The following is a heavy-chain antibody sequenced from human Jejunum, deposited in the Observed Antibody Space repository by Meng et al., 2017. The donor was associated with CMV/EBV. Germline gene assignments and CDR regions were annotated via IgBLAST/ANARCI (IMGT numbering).Heavy chain of an antibody. Sequence: SISSGYYWGWIRQPPGKGLEWIGDIYYSGSTKYNPSLKSRVTISVDTSKSQFSLKVTSLTAADTAIYYCARTPHPIVGAAYGRDVWGQGTTVTVSS. J-gene: IGHJ6*02. CDR3: ARTPHPIVGAAYGRDV. CDR1: SISSGYY. CDR2: IYYSGST. D-gene: IGHD1-26*01. V-gene: IGHV4-38-2*01.